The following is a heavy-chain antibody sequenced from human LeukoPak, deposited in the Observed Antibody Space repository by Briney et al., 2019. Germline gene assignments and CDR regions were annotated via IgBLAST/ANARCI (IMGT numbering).Heavy chain of an antibody. V-gene: IGHV1-2*02. Sequence: GASVKVSCKASGYIXTTYFIHGVRQAPGQGLEWMGWINPNNGDTNYVQKFQGRVTMTRDTSISTAYMELTRLRSDDTAVYYCARDHLWASDIWGQGTMVTVSS. CDR1: GYIXTTYF. J-gene: IGHJ3*02. CDR2: INPNNGDT. D-gene: IGHD2-21*01. CDR3: ARDHLWASDI.